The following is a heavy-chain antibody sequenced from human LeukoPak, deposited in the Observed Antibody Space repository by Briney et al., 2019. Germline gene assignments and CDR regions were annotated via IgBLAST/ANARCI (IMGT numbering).Heavy chain of an antibody. CDR1: GFTFSSYP. CDR2: IWYDGSKV. J-gene: IGHJ3*02. V-gene: IGHV3-33*06. Sequence: GGSLRLSCAASGFTFSSYPMHWVRQAPGKGLEWVAVIWYDGSKVYYAVSVKGRFTISRDNSKNTLYLQMNSLRAEDTAVYYCAKDPRYCSGGRCNTPNAFDIWGQGTMVTVSS. D-gene: IGHD2-15*01. CDR3: AKDPRYCSGGRCNTPNAFDI.